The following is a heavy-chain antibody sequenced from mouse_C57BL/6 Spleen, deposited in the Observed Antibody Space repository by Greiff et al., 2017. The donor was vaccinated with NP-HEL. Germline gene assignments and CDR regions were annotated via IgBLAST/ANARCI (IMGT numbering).Heavy chain of an antibody. CDR1: GYTFTDYY. Sequence: VQLQQSGPVLVKPGASVKMSCKASGYTFTDYYMNWVKQSHGKSLEWIGVINPYNGGTSYNQKFKGKATLTVDKSSSTAYMELNSLTSEDSAVYYCAREKDYYGSSSWFAYWGQGTLVTVSA. D-gene: IGHD1-1*01. J-gene: IGHJ3*01. V-gene: IGHV1-19*01. CDR3: AREKDYYGSSSWFAY. CDR2: INPYNGGT.